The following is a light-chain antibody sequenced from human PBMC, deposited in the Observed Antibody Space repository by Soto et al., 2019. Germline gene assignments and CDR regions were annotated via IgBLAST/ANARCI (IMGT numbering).Light chain of an antibody. J-gene: IGKJ2*01. CDR3: QQYGSSTYT. CDR1: QSVSSSY. Sequence: EIVLTQSPGTLSLSPGERATLSCRASQSVSSSYLAWYQQKPGQAPMLLIYGASSRATGIPDRFSGSGSGTDFTLTISRLEPEDFAVYYWQQYGSSTYTFGQGTKLEIK. CDR2: GAS. V-gene: IGKV3-20*01.